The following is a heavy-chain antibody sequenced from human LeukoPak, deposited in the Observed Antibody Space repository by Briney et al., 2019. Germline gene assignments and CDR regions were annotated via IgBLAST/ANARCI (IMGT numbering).Heavy chain of an antibody. D-gene: IGHD5-24*01. Sequence: ASVKVSCKASGYTFTSYYMHWVRQAPGQGLEWMGIINPSGGSTSYAQKFQGRVTMTRDTSTSTVYMELSSLRSEDTAVYYFARDRGEMATIGLGWFDPWGQGTLVTVSS. J-gene: IGHJ5*02. CDR2: INPSGGST. V-gene: IGHV1-46*01. CDR3: ARDRGEMATIGLGWFDP. CDR1: GYTFTSYY.